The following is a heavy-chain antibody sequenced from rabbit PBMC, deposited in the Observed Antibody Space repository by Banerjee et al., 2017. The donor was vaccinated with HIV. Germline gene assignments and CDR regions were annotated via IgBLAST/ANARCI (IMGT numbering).Heavy chain of an antibody. V-gene: IGHV1S45*01. CDR3: ARAPYYSDGYVDYAYATFNL. CDR1: GIDFSSSYY. J-gene: IGHJ4*01. D-gene: IGHD6-1*01. CDR2: IYSSTGSI. Sequence: QEQLEESGGDLVKPEGSLTLTCTASGIDFSSSYYMCWVRQAPGKGLELIACIYSSTGSIYDASWAKGRFTISKTSSTTVTLQMTSLTAADTATYFCARAPYYSDGYVDYAYATFNLWGPGTLVTVS.